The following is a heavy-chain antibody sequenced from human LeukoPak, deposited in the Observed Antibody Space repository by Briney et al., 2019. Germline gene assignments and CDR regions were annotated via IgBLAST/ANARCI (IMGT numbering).Heavy chain of an antibody. CDR3: AKGYTSGWRTFVDY. CDR1: EFSVGSNY. CDR2: ISYTGDNE. Sequence: GGSLRLSCAASEFSVGSNYMTWVRQAPGKGLEWVAIISYTGDNEFYADSVKGRFTISRDNSRSTLYLQMNSLRPEDTAVYYCAKGYTSGWRTFVDYWGQGTLVTVSS. V-gene: IGHV3-30*18. J-gene: IGHJ4*02. D-gene: IGHD6-19*01.